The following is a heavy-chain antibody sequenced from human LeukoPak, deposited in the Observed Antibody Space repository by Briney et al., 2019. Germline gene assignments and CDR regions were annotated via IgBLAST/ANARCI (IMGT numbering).Heavy chain of an antibody. V-gene: IGHV4-59*08. Sequence: SETLSLTCTVSGGSISSYYWSWIRQPPGKGLEWIGYIYYSGGTNYNPSLKRRVTISVDTSKNQFSLKLSSVTAADTAVYYCARHSDGGGSYRRSFDYWGQGTLVTVSS. CDR1: GGSISSYY. D-gene: IGHD1-26*01. CDR2: IYYSGGT. CDR3: ARHSDGGGSYRRSFDY. J-gene: IGHJ4*02.